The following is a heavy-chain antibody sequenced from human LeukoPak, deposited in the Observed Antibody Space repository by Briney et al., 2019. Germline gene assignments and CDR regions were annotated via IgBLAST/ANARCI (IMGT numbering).Heavy chain of an antibody. V-gene: IGHV4-59*01. J-gene: IGHJ4*02. CDR3: ARGKKGYYFDY. CDR2: IYYSGST. CDR1: GGPISSYY. Sequence: SETLSLTCTVSGGPISSYYWSWIRQPPGKGLEWIGYIYYSGSTNYNPSLKSRVTISVDTSKNQFSLKLSSVTAADTAVYYCARGKKGYYFDYWGQGTLVTVSS.